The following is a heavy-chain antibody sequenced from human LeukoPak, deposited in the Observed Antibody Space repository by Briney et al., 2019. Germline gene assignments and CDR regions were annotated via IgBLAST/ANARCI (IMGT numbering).Heavy chain of an antibody. CDR1: GGSISSYY. V-gene: IGHV4-59*08. CDR3: ARINYDFVWGSYRYMDY. Sequence: SETLSLTCTVSGGSISSYYWSWIRQPPGKGLEWIGYIYYSGSTNYNPSLKSRVTISVDTSQNQFSLKLSSVTAADTAVYYCARINYDFVWGSYRYMDYWGQGTLVTVSS. CDR2: IYYSGST. D-gene: IGHD3-16*02. J-gene: IGHJ4*02.